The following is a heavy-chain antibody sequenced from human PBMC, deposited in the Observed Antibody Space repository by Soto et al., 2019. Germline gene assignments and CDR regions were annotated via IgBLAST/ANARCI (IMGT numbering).Heavy chain of an antibody. V-gene: IGHV4-34*01. CDR1: GGSFSGYY. J-gene: IGHJ5*02. D-gene: IGHD2-2*01. CDR2: INHSGST. CDR3: ARAGQDIVVVPAAIPVSYWIDP. Sequence: QVQLQQWGAGLLKPSETLSLTCAVYGGSFSGYYWSWIRQPPGKGLEWNGEINHSGSTNYNPSLKSRVTISVDTSKNQFSLKLSSVIAADTAVYYCARAGQDIVVVPAAIPVSYWIDPWGQGTLVTVSS.